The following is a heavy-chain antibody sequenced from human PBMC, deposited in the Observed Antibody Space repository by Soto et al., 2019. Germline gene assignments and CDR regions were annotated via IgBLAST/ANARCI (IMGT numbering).Heavy chain of an antibody. D-gene: IGHD3-10*01. V-gene: IGHV1-69*12. J-gene: IGHJ4*02. CDR2: IIPIFGTA. CDR1: GGTFSSSA. Sequence: QVQLVQSGAEVKKPGSSVKVSCKASGGTFSSSAISWVRQAPGQGLEWMGGIIPIFGTANYAQKFQGRVTITADESTITAYMELSSLRSEETAVYYCARSREHYYGSGSYYNPALYGGQGTLVTVSS. CDR3: ARSREHYYGSGSYYNPALY.